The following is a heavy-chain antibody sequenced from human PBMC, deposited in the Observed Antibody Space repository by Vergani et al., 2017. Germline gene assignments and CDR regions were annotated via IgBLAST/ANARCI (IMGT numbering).Heavy chain of an antibody. CDR2: ITSSSSYT. J-gene: IGHJ4*02. CDR1: GFTFSSYN. Sequence: EVQLVESGGGLVKPGGSLRLSCAASGFTFSSYNMNWVRQAPGKGLEGVSSITSSSSYTYYADSVRGRFTISRDNAKNSLYLQMNSLRAEDTAVYYCAKDPDWLLFPTYYFDYWGQGTLVTVSS. V-gene: IGHV3-21*04. D-gene: IGHD3-9*01. CDR3: AKDPDWLLFPTYYFDY.